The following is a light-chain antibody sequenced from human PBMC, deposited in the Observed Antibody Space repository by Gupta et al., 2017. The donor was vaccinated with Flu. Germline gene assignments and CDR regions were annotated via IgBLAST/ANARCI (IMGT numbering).Light chain of an antibody. V-gene: IGKV3-11*01. J-gene: IGKJ4*01. CDR2: DAS. Sequence: FPATLSLSPGERATLSCRASQIVSSYLAWYQQKPGQAPRLLIYDASNRATGIPARFSGSGSGTDFTLTISSLEPEDFAVYYCQQRSNWPSFGGGTKVEIK. CDR3: QQRSNWPS. CDR1: QIVSSY.